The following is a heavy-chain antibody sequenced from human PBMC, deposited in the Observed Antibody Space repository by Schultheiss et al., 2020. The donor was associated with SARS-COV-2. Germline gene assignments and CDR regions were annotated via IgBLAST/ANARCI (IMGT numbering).Heavy chain of an antibody. V-gene: IGHV3-48*03. CDR3: ARNLAGFLEWSQFDV. J-gene: IGHJ6*02. CDR2: IGSSGTTI. D-gene: IGHD3-3*01. CDR1: GFTFSSYE. Sequence: GGSLRLSCAASGFTFSSYEMNWVRQAPGKGLEWVSYIGSSGTTIYHADSVKGRFTVSRDNAKNSLYLQMNSLRAEDTAVYYCARNLAGFLEWSQFDVWGQGTTVTVSS.